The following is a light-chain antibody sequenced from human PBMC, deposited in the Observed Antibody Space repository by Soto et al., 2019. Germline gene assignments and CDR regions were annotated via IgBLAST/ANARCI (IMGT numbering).Light chain of an antibody. J-gene: IGKJ1*01. Sequence: IQVTQYPSSLSASTGDRVSITCRATQDIGTYLAWYQQIPGKAPKLLIYDASTLQTGVPSRFSGSGSGTDFTLTISYLQSEDFGTYYCQQFYNYPRTFGQGTKVDIK. CDR2: DAS. CDR1: QDIGTY. CDR3: QQFYNYPRT. V-gene: IGKV1-8*01.